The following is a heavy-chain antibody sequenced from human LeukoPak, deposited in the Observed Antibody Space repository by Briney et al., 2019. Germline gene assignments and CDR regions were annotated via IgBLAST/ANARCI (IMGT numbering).Heavy chain of an antibody. J-gene: IGHJ6*02. V-gene: IGHV1-2*02. CDR3: ARRTPFPPQYYYYYGMDV. CDR1: GYTFTGYY. CDR2: INPNSGGT. Sequence: GASVKVSCKASGYTFTGYYMHWVRQASGQGLEWMGWINPNSGGTNYAQKFQGRVTMTRDTSISTAYMELSRLRSDDTAVYYCARRTPFPPQYYYYYGMDVWGQGTTVTVSS.